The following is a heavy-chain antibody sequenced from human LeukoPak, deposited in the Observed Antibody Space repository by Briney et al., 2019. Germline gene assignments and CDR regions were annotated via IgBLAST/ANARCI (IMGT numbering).Heavy chain of an antibody. CDR2: IYYSGST. J-gene: IGHJ5*02. V-gene: IGHV4-39*07. CDR3: ARVGTVLLWFGEFTTNWFDP. CDR1: GGSISSRSYY. D-gene: IGHD3-10*01. Sequence: SETLSLTCTVSGGSISSRSYYWGWIRQPPGKGLEWIGNIYYSGSTYYHPSLKSRVTISVDTSKNQFSLKLSSVTAADTAVYYCARVGTVLLWFGEFTTNWFDPWGQGTLVTVSS.